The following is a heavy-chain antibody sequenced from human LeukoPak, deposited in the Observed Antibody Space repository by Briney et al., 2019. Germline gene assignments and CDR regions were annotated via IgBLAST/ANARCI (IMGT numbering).Heavy chain of an antibody. D-gene: IGHD6-19*01. CDR3: ARGGGWYYFDS. CDR1: GFTFSSYA. V-gene: IGHV3-23*01. J-gene: IGHJ4*02. Sequence: GGSLRLSRAASGFTFSSYAMSWVRQAPGKGLEWVSGISGGGGSTYYADSVKGRFTISRDNSKNTLYLQMNSLRAEDTAVYYCARGGGWYYFDSWGQGTLVTVSS. CDR2: ISGGGGST.